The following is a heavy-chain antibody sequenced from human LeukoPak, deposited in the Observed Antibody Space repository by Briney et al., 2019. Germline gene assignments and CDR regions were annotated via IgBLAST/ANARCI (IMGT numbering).Heavy chain of an antibody. Sequence: AGGSLRLSCAASGFTFSSYSINWVRQAPGKGLEWVSYISSTSRTIYYADSVKGRFTISRDNARNSLHLQMNSLRDEDTAMYYCARLHDTTMGGDWGQGTLVTVSS. D-gene: IGHD5-18*01. V-gene: IGHV3-48*02. CDR1: GFTFSSYS. CDR2: ISSTSRTI. J-gene: IGHJ4*02. CDR3: ARLHDTTMGGD.